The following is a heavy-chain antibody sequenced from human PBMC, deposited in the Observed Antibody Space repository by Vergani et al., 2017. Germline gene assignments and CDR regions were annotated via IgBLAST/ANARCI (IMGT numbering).Heavy chain of an antibody. D-gene: IGHD4-17*01. J-gene: IGHJ5*02. Sequence: EVQLLESGGGLVQPGGSLRLSCAASGFTFSDYVMSWVRQAPGKGLEWVSAISTSGDRTYYADSVKGRFTISRDNSKKMVYLHMDILRVDETAVYYCATLFGDPEGGFDPWGQGTLVTVSS. V-gene: IGHV3-23*01. CDR3: ATLFGDPEGGFDP. CDR1: GFTFSDYV. CDR2: ISTSGDRT.